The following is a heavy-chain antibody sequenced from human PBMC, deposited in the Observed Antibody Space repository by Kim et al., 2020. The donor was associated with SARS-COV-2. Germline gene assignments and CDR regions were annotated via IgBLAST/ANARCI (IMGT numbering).Heavy chain of an antibody. CDR3: ARGGVVVVAATLSGYYFYGLDF. CDR1: GYTFTGYY. J-gene: IGHJ6*04. CDR2: INPNRGVT. D-gene: IGHD2-15*01. V-gene: IGHV1-2*02. Sequence: ASVKVSCKASGYTFTGYYIHWVRQAPGQGLEWMGWINPNRGVTKYAQKFQGRVTMTRDTSLTTVYLELTRLRSDDTAVYYCARGGVVVVAATLSGYYFYGLDFWGEGTTVTVPS.